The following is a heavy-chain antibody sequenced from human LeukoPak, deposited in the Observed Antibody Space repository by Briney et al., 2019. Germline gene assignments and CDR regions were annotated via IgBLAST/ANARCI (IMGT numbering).Heavy chain of an antibody. D-gene: IGHD3-22*01. Sequence: PSETLSLTCTVSGGAISSYYWSWIRQPPGKGLEWIGYIYYSGGTKYNPSLMSRVTISVDRAQNQFSLSLGSVTAADTAAYYCARDGLYDSSGYYMDSWGQGTLVIVSS. CDR2: IYYSGGT. CDR1: GGAISSYY. J-gene: IGHJ4*02. V-gene: IGHV4-59*01. CDR3: ARDGLYDSSGYYMDS.